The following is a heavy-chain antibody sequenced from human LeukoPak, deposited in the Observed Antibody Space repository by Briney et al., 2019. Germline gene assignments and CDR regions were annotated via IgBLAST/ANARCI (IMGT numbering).Heavy chain of an antibody. CDR2: IRSKAYGGTT. Sequence: GGSLRLSCTASGFTFGDYAMSWVRQAPGKGLEWVGFIRSKAYGGTTEYAASVKGRFTISRDDSKSIAYLQMNSLKTEDTAVYYCTRVSYSGSYVGDYWGQGTLVTVSS. V-gene: IGHV3-49*04. D-gene: IGHD1-26*01. CDR3: TRVSYSGSYVGDY. CDR1: GFTFGDYA. J-gene: IGHJ4*02.